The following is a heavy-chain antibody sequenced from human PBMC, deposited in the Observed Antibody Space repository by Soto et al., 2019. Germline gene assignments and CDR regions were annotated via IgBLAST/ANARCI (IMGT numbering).Heavy chain of an antibody. V-gene: IGHV3-21*01. J-gene: IGHJ4*02. CDR1: GFSFNNYN. CDR2: ISGSSSSI. CDR3: ARASGPFDY. Sequence: PGGSLRLSCAASGFSFNNYNMNWVRRAPGKGLEWVSSISGSSSSIYYADSVKGRFLISRDNALNSLHLQMNSLRAEDTAMYYCARASGPFDYWGQGTQVTVSS. D-gene: IGHD5-12*01.